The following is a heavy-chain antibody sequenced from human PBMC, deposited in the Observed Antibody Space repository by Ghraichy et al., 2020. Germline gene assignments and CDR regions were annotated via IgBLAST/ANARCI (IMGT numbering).Heavy chain of an antibody. V-gene: IGHV1-69*04. CDR1: GGTFSSYA. CDR3: ATLTYYDFWSGPP. CDR2: IIPILGIA. D-gene: IGHD3-3*01. J-gene: IGHJ5*02. Sequence: SVKVSCKASGGTFSSYAISWVRQAPGQGLEWMGRIIPILGIANYAQKFQGRVTITADKSTSTAYMELSSLRSEDTAVYYCATLTYYDFWSGPPWGQGTLVTVSS.